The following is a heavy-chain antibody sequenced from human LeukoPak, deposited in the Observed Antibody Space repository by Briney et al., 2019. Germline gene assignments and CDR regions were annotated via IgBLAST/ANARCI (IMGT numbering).Heavy chain of an antibody. V-gene: IGHV1-46*01. J-gene: IGHJ4*02. CDR1: GYTFTSYD. CDR2: INPSGGST. Sequence: ASVKVSCKASGYTFTSYDINWVRQATGQGLEWMGIINPSGGSTSYAQKFQGRVTMTRDTSTSTVYMELSSLRSEDTAVYYCARELVIAVAGTRGVGYWGQGTLVTVSS. CDR3: ARELVIAVAGTRGVGY. D-gene: IGHD6-19*01.